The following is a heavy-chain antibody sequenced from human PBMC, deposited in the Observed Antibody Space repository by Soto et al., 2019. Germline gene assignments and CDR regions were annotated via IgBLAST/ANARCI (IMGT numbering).Heavy chain of an antibody. CDR1: GFSLSTRDVG. CDR2: IYWDDYK. CDR3: AQKGRGYFDY. J-gene: IGHJ4*02. Sequence: QITLNESGPTLVKPTQTLTLTCTFSGFSLSTRDVGVGWIRQPPGKALDWLTLIYWDDYKHYSPSLETKLANTKDTSKNQVVLTMTNMDPVDTATSYCAQKGRGYFDYWGQVTLVTVSS. D-gene: IGHD3-10*01. V-gene: IGHV2-5*02.